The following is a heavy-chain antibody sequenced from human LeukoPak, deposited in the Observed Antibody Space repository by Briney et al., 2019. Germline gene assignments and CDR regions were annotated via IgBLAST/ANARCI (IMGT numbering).Heavy chain of an antibody. V-gene: IGHV5-51*01. Sequence: GESLKISCKGSGYSFTGYWIGWVRQMPGKGLEWMGIIYPGDSDTRYSPSFQGQVTISADKSISTAYLQWSSLKASDTAMYYCARSRGSGSYPSAVDYWGQGTLVTVSS. D-gene: IGHD3-10*01. CDR3: ARSRGSGSYPSAVDY. J-gene: IGHJ4*02. CDR2: IYPGDSDT. CDR1: GYSFTGYW.